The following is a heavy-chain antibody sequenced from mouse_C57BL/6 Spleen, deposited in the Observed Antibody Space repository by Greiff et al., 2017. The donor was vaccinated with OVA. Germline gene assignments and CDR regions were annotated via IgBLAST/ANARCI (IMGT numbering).Heavy chain of an antibody. CDR2: ISSGSSTI. Sequence: DVMLVESGGGLVQPGGSLKLSCAASGFTFSDYGMHWVRQAPEKGLEWVAYISSGSSTIYNADTVTGRFLISSDNEKNTLFLQKTSLRAEDTAMYYCARITTVVADAMGDWGKGTSVTVS. V-gene: IGHV5-17*01. CDR1: GFTFSDYG. CDR3: ARITTVVADAMGD. J-gene: IGHJ4*01. D-gene: IGHD1-1*01.